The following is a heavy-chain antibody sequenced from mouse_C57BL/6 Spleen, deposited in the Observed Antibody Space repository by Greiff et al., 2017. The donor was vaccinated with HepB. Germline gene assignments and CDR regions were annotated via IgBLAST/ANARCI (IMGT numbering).Heavy chain of an antibody. J-gene: IGHJ4*01. V-gene: IGHV2-2*01. CDR2: IWSGGST. CDR3: ARDTRDAMDY. Sequence: VQLQQSGPGLVQPSQSLSITCTVSGFSLTSYGVHWVRQSPGKGLEWLGVIWSGGSTDYNAAFISRLSISKDNSKSQVFFKMNSLQADDTAIYHCARDTRDAMDYWGQGTSVTVSS. CDR1: GFSLTSYG.